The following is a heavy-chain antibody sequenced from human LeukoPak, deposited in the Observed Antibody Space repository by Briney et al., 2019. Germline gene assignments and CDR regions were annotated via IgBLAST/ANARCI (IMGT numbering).Heavy chain of an antibody. D-gene: IGHD6-19*01. Sequence: GASVKVSCKASGYTFTSYGISWVRQAPGQGLEWMGWISAYNGNTNYAQKLQGRVTMTTDTSTSTAYMELRSLRSEDTAVYYCARFAVHRRITVAGQFGLDYWGQGTLVSLSS. CDR2: ISAYNGNT. J-gene: IGHJ4*02. V-gene: IGHV1-18*01. CDR3: ARFAVHRRITVAGQFGLDY. CDR1: GYTFTSYG.